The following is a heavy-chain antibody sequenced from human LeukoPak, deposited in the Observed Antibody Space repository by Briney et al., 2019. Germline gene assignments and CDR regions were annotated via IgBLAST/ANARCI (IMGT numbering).Heavy chain of an antibody. CDR2: IYHSGST. Sequence: SETLSLTCTVSGYSISSGSYWGWIRQPPGKGLEWVGSIYHSGSTYHNPSLKSRVTISVDTSKNQFSLKLRSVTAADTAVYYCARDQYYYDSSGYLFDYWGQGTLVTVSS. J-gene: IGHJ4*02. V-gene: IGHV4-38-2*02. CDR3: ARDQYYYDSSGYLFDY. CDR1: GYSISSGSY. D-gene: IGHD3-22*01.